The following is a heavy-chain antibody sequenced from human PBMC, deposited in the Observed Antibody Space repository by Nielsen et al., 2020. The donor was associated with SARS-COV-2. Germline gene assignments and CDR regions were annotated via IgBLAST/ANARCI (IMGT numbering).Heavy chain of an antibody. D-gene: IGHD2-15*01. Sequence: SETLSLTCAVYGGSFRGYYWSWIRQPPGKGLEWIGEINHSGSTNYNPSLKSRVTISVDTSKNQFSLKLSSVTAADTAVYYCARRGGYCSGGSCYSGVFDYWGQGTLVTVSS. CDR1: GGSFRGYY. V-gene: IGHV4-34*01. J-gene: IGHJ4*02. CDR3: ARRGGYCSGGSCYSGVFDY. CDR2: INHSGST.